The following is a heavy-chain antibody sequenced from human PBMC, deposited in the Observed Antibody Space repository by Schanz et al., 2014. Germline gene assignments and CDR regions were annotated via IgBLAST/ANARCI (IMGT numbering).Heavy chain of an antibody. CDR2: ISYDGSLK. CDR3: AKDAAYYDSVIFPDH. CDR1: GFTFSGYA. D-gene: IGHD3-22*01. Sequence: EVQLLESGGGVVRPGGSLRISCAASGFTFSGYAMSWVRQAPGKGLEWVSFISYDGSLKSYLDSVKGRFTISRDNSKNTLYLQMNSLRAEDTAIYFCAKDAAYYDSVIFPDHWGQGTLDTVSS. J-gene: IGHJ4*02. V-gene: IGHV3-23*03.